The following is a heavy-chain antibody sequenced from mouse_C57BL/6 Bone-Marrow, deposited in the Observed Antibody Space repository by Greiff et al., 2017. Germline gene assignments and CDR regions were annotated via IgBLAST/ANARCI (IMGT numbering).Heavy chain of an antibody. D-gene: IGHD3-2*02. CDR2: IWWDDDK. CDR1: GFSLSTFGMG. CDR3: ARMRTAQVRNYFDY. V-gene: IGHV8-8*01. Sequence: QVTLKESGPGILQPSQTLSLTCSFSGFSLSTFGMGVGWIRQPSGKGLEWLAHIWWDDDKYYNPALKSRLTISTDTSKNQVFLKIANVDTADTATYYCARMRTAQVRNYFDYWGQGTTLTVSA. J-gene: IGHJ2*01.